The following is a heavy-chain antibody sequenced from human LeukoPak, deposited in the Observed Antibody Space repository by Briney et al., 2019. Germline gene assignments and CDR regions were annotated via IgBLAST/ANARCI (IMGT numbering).Heavy chain of an antibody. J-gene: IGHJ4*02. CDR1: GFTVSSNY. CDR3: ARVDFWSGYYIDY. Sequence: TGGSLRLSCAASGFTVSSNYMTWVRQAPGKGLECVSVIYSGGSTYYAGSVKGRFTISRDNSKNTLHLLMHSLRAEDTAVYYCARVDFWSGYYIDYWGQGTLVTVSS. CDR2: IYSGGST. D-gene: IGHD3-3*01. V-gene: IGHV3-66*02.